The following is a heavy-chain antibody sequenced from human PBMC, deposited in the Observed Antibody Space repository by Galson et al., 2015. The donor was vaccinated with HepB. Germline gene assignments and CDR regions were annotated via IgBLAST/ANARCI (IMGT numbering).Heavy chain of an antibody. CDR1: GFTFNNFW. J-gene: IGHJ3*01. V-gene: IGHV3-7*03. CDR3: ARDGRAFDV. CDR2: IDENGNKK. Sequence: SLRLSCAASGFTFNNFWMSWARQPPGKGLEWVANIDENGNKKYLADSVKGRFTISRDNDRNSLFLQMNSLRADDTAVYFCARDGRAFDVWGQGTMVTVS.